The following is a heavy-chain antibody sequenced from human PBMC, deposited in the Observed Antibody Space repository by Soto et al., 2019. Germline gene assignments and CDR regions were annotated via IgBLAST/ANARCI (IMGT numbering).Heavy chain of an antibody. J-gene: IGHJ6*02. CDR3: ARELLWLGEPQPYYYYGMDV. V-gene: IGHV1-69*13. D-gene: IGHD3-10*01. Sequence: GASVKVSCKASGGTFSSYASSWVRQAPGQGLEWMGGIIPIFGTANYAQKFQGRVTITADESTSTAYMELSSLRSEDTAVYYCARELLWLGEPQPYYYYGMDVWGQGTTVTVSS. CDR2: IIPIFGTA. CDR1: GGTFSSYA.